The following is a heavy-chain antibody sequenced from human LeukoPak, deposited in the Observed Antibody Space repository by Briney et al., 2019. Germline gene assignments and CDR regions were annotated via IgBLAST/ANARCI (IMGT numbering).Heavy chain of an antibody. D-gene: IGHD3-10*01. V-gene: IGHV1-46*01. CDR2: INPSSGNT. CDR3: ARGNGSLDY. Sequence: ASVKVSCKASGYTFTSYYLHWVRQAPGQGLEWMGIINPSSGNTNYAQKFQGRVTMTRDTSTSTVYMELSSLRSEDTAVYYCARGNGSLDYWGQGTLVTVSS. J-gene: IGHJ4*02. CDR1: GYTFTSYY.